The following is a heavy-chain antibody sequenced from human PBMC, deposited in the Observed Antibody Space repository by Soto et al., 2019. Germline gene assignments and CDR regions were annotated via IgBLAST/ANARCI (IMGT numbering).Heavy chain of an antibody. V-gene: IGHV4-39*01. CDR3: ARQDDFWSGSNWFDP. CDR1: GGSISSTNYY. J-gene: IGHJ5*02. Sequence: SETLSLTCTVSGGSISSTNYYWGWIRQPPGKGLEWIGNVYYNGFTYYNPSLKSRVTISVDTSKNHFSLKLTSVTAADTAVYYCARQDDFWSGSNWFDPWGQGTLVTVS. CDR2: VYYNGFT. D-gene: IGHD3-3*01.